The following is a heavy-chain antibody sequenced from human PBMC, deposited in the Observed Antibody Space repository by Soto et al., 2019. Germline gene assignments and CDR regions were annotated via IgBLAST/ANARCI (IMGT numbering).Heavy chain of an antibody. Sequence: SVKVACKTSGDHFKKNVFTWVRQAPGQGLEWMGGTIPALGKTHYIEKFQGRVTITVDDATRTVYMEVRDLTSEDTPIYYSARGPFRPSAMDVCGQRTTVTVSS. V-gene: IGHV1-69*01. D-gene: IGHD3-10*01. J-gene: IGHJ6*02. CDR1: GDHFKKNV. CDR3: ARGPFRPSAMDV. CDR2: TIPALGKT.